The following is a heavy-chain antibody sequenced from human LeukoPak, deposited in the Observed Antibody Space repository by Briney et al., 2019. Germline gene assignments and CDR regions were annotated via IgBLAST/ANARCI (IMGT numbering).Heavy chain of an antibody. CDR1: GYTFTDYY. CDR2: IHPNSGGT. J-gene: IGHJ4*02. Sequence: ASVKVSCKASGYTFTDYYLNWVRQAPGQGLEWMGWIHPNSGGTNYAQKFQGRVTMTRDTSISTAYMELSRLTFNDTAVYYCGRKSAARKTSEFDYWGQGTLVTVSS. V-gene: IGHV1-2*02. CDR3: GRKSAARKTSEFDY. D-gene: IGHD6-6*01.